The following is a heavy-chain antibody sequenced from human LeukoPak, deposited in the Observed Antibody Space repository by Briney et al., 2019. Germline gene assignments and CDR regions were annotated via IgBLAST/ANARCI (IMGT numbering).Heavy chain of an antibody. V-gene: IGHV4-39*01. Sequence: SETLSLTCAVSGGSIRSGNYYWGWIRQPPGKGLEWIGNIYYDGSTYYNPSLKSRVTISVDTSKNQLSLKVNSVTATDTAVYYCVRRLEVWGQGTMVTVSS. CDR1: GGSIRSGNYY. CDR3: VRRLEV. J-gene: IGHJ3*01. CDR2: IYYDGST.